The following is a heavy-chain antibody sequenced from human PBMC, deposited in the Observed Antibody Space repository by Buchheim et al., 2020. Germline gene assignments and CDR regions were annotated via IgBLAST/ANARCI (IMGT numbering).Heavy chain of an antibody. V-gene: IGHV3-23*01. D-gene: IGHD2-15*01. J-gene: IGHJ6*02. Sequence: EVRLSESGGGLVQPGGSLRLSCAASGFTFSSQPMSWVRQAPGKGLEWVSVISGSGVTTNYADSVKGRVTISRDKSKNTLYLRINSLRAEDTAVYYCAKEGGGSPYYYYGVDVWGQGTT. CDR2: ISGSGVTT. CDR3: AKEGGGSPYYYYGVDV. CDR1: GFTFSSQP.